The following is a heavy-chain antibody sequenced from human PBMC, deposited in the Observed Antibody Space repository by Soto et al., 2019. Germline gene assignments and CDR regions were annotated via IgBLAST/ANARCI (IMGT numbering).Heavy chain of an antibody. Sequence: PSETLSLTCTVSGGSISSSSYYWGWIRQPPRKGLELIGSIYYSGSTYYNPSLKSRVTISVDTSKNQFSLKLSSVTAADTAVYYCARQHIVVVTAIQQNEYFQHWGQGTLITVSS. CDR2: IYYSGST. CDR3: ARQHIVVVTAIQQNEYFQH. CDR1: GGSISSSSYY. V-gene: IGHV4-39*01. D-gene: IGHD2-21*02. J-gene: IGHJ1*01.